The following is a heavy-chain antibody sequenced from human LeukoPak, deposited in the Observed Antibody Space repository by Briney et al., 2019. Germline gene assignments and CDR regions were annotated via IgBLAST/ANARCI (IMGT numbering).Heavy chain of an antibody. Sequence: GGSLRLSCAASGFTFDDYAMHWVRQAPGKGLEWVSGISWNSGSIGYADSVKGRFTISRDNARNSLYLQMNSLRAEDTALYYCAKAGSWYGSYYFDYWGQGTLVTVSS. J-gene: IGHJ4*02. V-gene: IGHV3-9*01. CDR3: AKAGSWYGSYYFDY. D-gene: IGHD6-13*01. CDR2: ISWNSGSI. CDR1: GFTFDDYA.